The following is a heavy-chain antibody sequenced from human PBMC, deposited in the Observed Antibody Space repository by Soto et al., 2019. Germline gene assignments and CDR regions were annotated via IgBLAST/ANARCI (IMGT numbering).Heavy chain of an antibody. D-gene: IGHD3-3*01. J-gene: IGHJ4*02. CDR1: GFSFGSYA. CDR2: ISGSDGKT. V-gene: IGHV3-23*01. Sequence: DVQLWESGGGLVQPGGSLRLSCAASGFSFGSYALSWVRQAPGKGLELVSTISGSDGKTFYADSVKGRFSISRDTSQSTLYLQMHSLRADDTAMYYCARWSYLDYWGQGTRVTVSS. CDR3: ARWSYLDY.